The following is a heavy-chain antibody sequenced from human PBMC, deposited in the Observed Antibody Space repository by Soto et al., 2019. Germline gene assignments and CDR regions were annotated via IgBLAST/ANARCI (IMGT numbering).Heavy chain of an antibody. Sequence: ESLSLTCVVSGGSISSNCCSWGRKPPGKGLEWIGEIYHSGSTNYNPSLRSRVTISLDKSKNQFSLKLSSVTAADTAVYYCARPLREDYYDSSGYYYVWSYWGQGTLVTVSS. D-gene: IGHD3-22*01. J-gene: IGHJ4*02. CDR3: ARPLREDYYDSSGYYYVWSY. V-gene: IGHV4-4*02. CDR2: IYHSGST. CDR1: GGSISSNC.